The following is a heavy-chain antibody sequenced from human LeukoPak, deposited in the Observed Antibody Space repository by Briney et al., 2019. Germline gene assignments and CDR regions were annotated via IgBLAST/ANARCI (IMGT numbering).Heavy chain of an antibody. CDR2: IYHSGST. J-gene: IGHJ3*02. D-gene: IGHD4-4*01. V-gene: IGHV4-59*01. CDR1: GGSINSDY. Sequence: SETLSLTCSVSGGSINSDYWNWIRQPPGKGLEWIGYIYHSGSTNYNPSLKSRVTISIDKSKKQFSLKLISVTATDTAIYYCARVGGMTTINNAAFDIWGQGTMVTVSS. CDR3: ARVGGMTTINNAAFDI.